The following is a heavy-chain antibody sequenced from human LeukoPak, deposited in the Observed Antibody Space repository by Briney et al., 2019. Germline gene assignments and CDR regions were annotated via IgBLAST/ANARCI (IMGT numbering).Heavy chain of an antibody. CDR1: GFTFSRYA. V-gene: IGHV3-21*04. CDR2: ISSSSSSYI. Sequence: GRSLRLSCAASGFTFSRYAMHWVRQAPGEGLEWVSSISSSSSSYIYYSDSVKGRFTISRDNAKNSLYLQMNSLRAEDTAVYYCARSKDILTGYCFDYWGQGTLVTVSS. CDR3: ARSKDILTGYCFDY. D-gene: IGHD3-9*01. J-gene: IGHJ4*02.